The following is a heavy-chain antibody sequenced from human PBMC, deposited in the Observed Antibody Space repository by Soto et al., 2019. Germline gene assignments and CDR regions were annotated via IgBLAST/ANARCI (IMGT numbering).Heavy chain of an antibody. J-gene: IGHJ4*02. D-gene: IGHD1-20*01. CDR3: ARGRGNWNDYPPGPFDY. CDR1: GGSISSSSYY. CDR2: IYHSGST. V-gene: IGHV4-39*01. Sequence: QLQLQESGPGLVKPSETLSLTCTVSGGSISSSSYYWGWIRQPPGKGLEWIGSIYHSGSTYYNPSLKSRVTLSADTSKNQFSLKLSSVTAADTAVYYCARGRGNWNDYPPGPFDYWGQGTLVTVSS.